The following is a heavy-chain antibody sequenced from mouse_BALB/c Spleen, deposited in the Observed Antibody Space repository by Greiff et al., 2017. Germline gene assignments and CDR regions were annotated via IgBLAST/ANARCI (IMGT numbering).Heavy chain of an antibody. CDR1: GFSLTSYG. CDR3: ARELGRWGYFDY. D-gene: IGHD4-1*01. CDR2: IWSGGST. J-gene: IGHJ2*01. V-gene: IGHV2-2*02. Sequence: VKLMESGPGLVQPSQSLSITCTVSGFSLTSYGVHWVRQSPGKGLEWLGVIWSGGSTDYNAAFISRLSISKDNSKSQVFFKMNSLQANDTAIYYCARELGRWGYFDYWGQGTTLTVSS.